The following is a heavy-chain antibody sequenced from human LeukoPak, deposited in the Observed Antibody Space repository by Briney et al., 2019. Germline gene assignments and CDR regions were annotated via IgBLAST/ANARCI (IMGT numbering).Heavy chain of an antibody. CDR3: AKPRAMTTGVGRYFDL. D-gene: IGHD1-1*01. CDR1: GFTFTSYA. J-gene: IGHJ2*01. CDR2: ISGGGENT. Sequence: GGSLRLSWAASGFTFTSYAMSWIRQAPGKGLEWVSAISGGGENTYYADSVKDRFTISRDNSKNTLYLQMNSLRAEDTATYYCAKPRAMTTGVGRYFDLWGRGTLVTVSS. V-gene: IGHV3-23*01.